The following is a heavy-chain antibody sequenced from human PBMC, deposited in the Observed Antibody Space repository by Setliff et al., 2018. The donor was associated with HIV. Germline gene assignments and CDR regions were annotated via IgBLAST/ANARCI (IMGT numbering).Heavy chain of an antibody. Sequence: GGSLRLSCAASGFTFSSYSMNWVRQAPGKGLEWVSSISSSGSYIYYADSMKGRFTISRDNAKNSLYLQMNSLRAEDTAVYYCAKDRGHNFWSGYSDYWGQGTLVTVSS. D-gene: IGHD3-3*01. V-gene: IGHV3-21*04. CDR2: ISSSGSYI. CDR1: GFTFSSYS. J-gene: IGHJ4*02. CDR3: AKDRGHNFWSGYSDY.